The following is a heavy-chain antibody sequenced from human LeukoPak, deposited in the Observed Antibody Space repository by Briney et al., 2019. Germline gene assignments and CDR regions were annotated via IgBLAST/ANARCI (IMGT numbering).Heavy chain of an antibody. J-gene: IGHJ4*02. CDR1: GYTFTSYG. CDR2: ISAYNGNT. D-gene: IGHD5-18*01. V-gene: IGHV1-18*01. CDR3: ARQSSPHVDTAMVWVTY. Sequence: ASVKVSCKASGYTFTSYGISWERQAPGQGLEWMGWISAYNGNTNYAQKLQGRVTMTTDTSTSTAYMELRSLRSDDTAVYYCARQSSPHVDTAMVWVTYWGQGTLVTVSS.